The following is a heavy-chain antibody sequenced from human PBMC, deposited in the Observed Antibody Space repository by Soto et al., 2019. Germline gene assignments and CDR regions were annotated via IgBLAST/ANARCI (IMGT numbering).Heavy chain of an antibody. CDR3: ARVSSSGSDY. CDR2: IYYSGST. Sequence: SETLSLTCTVSGGSISSGGYYWSWIRQHPGKGLEWIGYIYYSGSTYYNPSLKSRVTISVDTSKNQFSLKLSSVTAADTAVYYCARVSSSGSDYWGQGTLVTVSS. J-gene: IGHJ4*02. CDR1: GGSISSGGYY. V-gene: IGHV4-31*03. D-gene: IGHD3-22*01.